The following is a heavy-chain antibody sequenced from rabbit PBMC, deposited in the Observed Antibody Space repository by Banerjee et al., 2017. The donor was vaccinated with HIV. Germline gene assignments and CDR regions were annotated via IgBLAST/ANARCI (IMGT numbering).Heavy chain of an antibody. J-gene: IGHJ4*01. Sequence: QEQLEESGGDLVKPEGSLTLTCTASGFSFSNKYVMCWVRQAPGKGLEWIACINPSSGSTVYATWAKGRFTISRTSSTTVTLQMTSLTAADTATYFCARDAGYAGYDLWGPGTLVTVS. D-gene: IGHD7-1*01. CDR3: ARDAGYAGYDL. CDR2: INPSSGST. CDR1: GFSFSNKYV. V-gene: IGHV1S45*01.